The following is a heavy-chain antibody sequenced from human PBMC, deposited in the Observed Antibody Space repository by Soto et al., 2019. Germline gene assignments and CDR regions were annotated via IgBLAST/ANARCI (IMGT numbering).Heavy chain of an antibody. CDR3: ATGAYCSGGSCSDYYYYYYGMDL. CDR1: GFTFRSSA. J-gene: IGHJ6*02. CDR2: LVVGTGNT. Sequence: SVKVSCKTSGFTFRSSAVQWVRQARGQRLEWIGWLVVGTGNTNYAQKFQQRVTISSDRSTNTVSMELSSLTSEDTAAYYCATGAYCSGGSCSDYYYYYYGMDLGG. V-gene: IGHV1-58*01. D-gene: IGHD2-15*01.